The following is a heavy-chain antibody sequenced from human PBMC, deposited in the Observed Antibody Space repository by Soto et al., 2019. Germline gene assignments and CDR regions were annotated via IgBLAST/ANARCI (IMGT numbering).Heavy chain of an antibody. V-gene: IGHV1-69*01. CDR2: IIPIFGTA. CDR3: ARVPQNYYDSTLTAFDI. J-gene: IGHJ3*02. Sequence: QVQLVQSGAEVKKPGSSVKVSCKASGGTFSSYAISWVRQAPGQGLEWMGGIIPIFGTANYAQKFQGRVTITADESTSTAYMELSSLRSEDTAVYYCARVPQNYYDSTLTAFDIWGQGTMVTVSS. CDR1: GGTFSSYA. D-gene: IGHD3-22*01.